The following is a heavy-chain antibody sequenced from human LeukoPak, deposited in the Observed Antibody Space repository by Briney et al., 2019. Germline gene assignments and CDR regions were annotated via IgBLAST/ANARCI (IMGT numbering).Heavy chain of an antibody. CDR3: ARSSRSSTSRYSAFDM. V-gene: IGHV3-20*04. CDR2: INWNGGST. D-gene: IGHD2-2*02. CDR1: GLTFDDYG. Sequence: PGGSLSLSCAASGLTFDDYGMSWVRHAPGKGLEWVSDINWNGGSTVNADSVRGRFTISRDNAKNSLFLQMNSLRAEDTALYYCARSSRSSTSRYSAFDMWGQGTMVTVSS. J-gene: IGHJ3*02.